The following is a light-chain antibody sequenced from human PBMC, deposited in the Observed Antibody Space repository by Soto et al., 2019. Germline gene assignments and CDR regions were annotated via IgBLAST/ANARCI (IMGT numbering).Light chain of an antibody. CDR2: DVS. CDR3: CSFAGSYTFWV. CDR1: SSDVGDYNY. J-gene: IGLJ3*02. V-gene: IGLV2-11*01. Sequence: QSVLTQPRSVSGSPGQSVTISCTGTSSDVGDYNYVSWYQQYPGKAPKLVIYDVSKRPSGVPDRFSGSKSGSTASLTISGLQAEDEADYYCCSFAGSYTFWVFGGGTKLTVL.